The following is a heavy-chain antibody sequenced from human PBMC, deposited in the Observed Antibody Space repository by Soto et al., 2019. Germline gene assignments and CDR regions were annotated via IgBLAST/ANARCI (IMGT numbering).Heavy chain of an antibody. J-gene: IGHJ3*02. D-gene: IGHD2-2*01. CDR1: GFTFSAFG. CDR2: IWYDGSNK. V-gene: IGHV3-33*01. CDR3: ARASPGYCSSNSCYEGRAFDI. Sequence: GGSLRLSCAASGFTFSAFGMHWVRQAPGKGLEWVAVIWYDGSNKYYADSMKGRFTISRDNSKNTLYLQMNSLRAEDTAVYYCARASPGYCSSNSCYEGRAFDIWGQGTMVTVSS.